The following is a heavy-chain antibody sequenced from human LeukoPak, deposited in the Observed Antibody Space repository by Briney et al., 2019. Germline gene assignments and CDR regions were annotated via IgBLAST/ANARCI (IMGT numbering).Heavy chain of an antibody. CDR1: GFTFSSYA. CDR3: AKGYSSGWYNSFDF. D-gene: IGHD6-19*01. CDR2: IIGSGGST. Sequence: GGSLRLSCAASGFTFSSYAMSWVRQAPGKGLEWVSAIIGSGGSTYYEDSVKGRFTISRDSSKSTLSLQMNSLRAEDTAVYYCAKGYSSGWYNSFDFWGQGTLVTVSS. V-gene: IGHV3-23*01. J-gene: IGHJ4*02.